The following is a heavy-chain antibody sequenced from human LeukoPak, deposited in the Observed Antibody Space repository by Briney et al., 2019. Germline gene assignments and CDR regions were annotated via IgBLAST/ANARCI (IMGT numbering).Heavy chain of an antibody. CDR3: ARVGLRNAYGGRDY. Sequence: GGSLRLSCAASGFTLSTCAVSWVRQAPGKGPEWVSAISDCGRNTYYVDSVEGRFTIPRDSSKNMMYRQMDSLRVEDTAIYYCARVGLRNAYGGRDYWGQGTLVTVSS. J-gene: IGHJ4*02. D-gene: IGHD4-23*01. CDR2: ISDCGRNT. V-gene: IGHV3-23*01. CDR1: GFTLSTCA.